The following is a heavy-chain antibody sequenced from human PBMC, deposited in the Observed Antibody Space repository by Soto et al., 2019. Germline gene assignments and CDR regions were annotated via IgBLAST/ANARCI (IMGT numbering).Heavy chain of an antibody. J-gene: IGHJ4*02. CDR2: ISTSGTTI. Sequence: GGSLRLSCVASEFTFSSYEMNWVRQAPGKGLEWVSYISTSGTTIYYTDSVKGRFTISRDNANKSLYLQMNSLRAEDTAVYYCVRFGGAAAGPGDYWGQGTLVTVSS. CDR3: VRFGGAAAGPGDY. V-gene: IGHV3-48*03. CDR1: EFTFSSYE. D-gene: IGHD6-13*01.